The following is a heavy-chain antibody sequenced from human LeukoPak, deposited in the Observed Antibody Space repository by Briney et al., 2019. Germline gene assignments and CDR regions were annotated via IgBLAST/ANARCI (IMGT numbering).Heavy chain of an antibody. CDR3: ARASPPGSSAAANFPGIAVAGLGPFTFYYYGMDV. CDR1: GFTFSSYA. Sequence: PGGSLRLSCAASGFTFSSYAMSWVRQAPGKGLEWVSAISGSGGSTYYADSVKGRFTISRDNSKNTLYPQMNSLRAEDTAVYYCARASPPGSSAAANFPGIAVAGLGPFTFYYYGMDVWGQGTTVTVSS. CDR2: ISGSGGST. V-gene: IGHV3-23*01. D-gene: IGHD6-19*01. J-gene: IGHJ6*02.